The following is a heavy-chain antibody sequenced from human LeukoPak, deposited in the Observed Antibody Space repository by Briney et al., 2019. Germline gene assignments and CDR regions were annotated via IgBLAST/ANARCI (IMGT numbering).Heavy chain of an antibody. CDR2: IYTSEST. Sequence: ASQTLSLTCTVSGVSISSGSYYWRWIRQPAGKGLERIGRIYTSESTNYHPSLKSRITISVDTSKNQFSLKLISVTAADTAVYYCASADDYGPFGYWGQGTLVTVSS. D-gene: IGHD4-17*01. J-gene: IGHJ4*02. CDR1: GVSISSGSYY. CDR3: ASADDYGPFGY. V-gene: IGHV4-61*02.